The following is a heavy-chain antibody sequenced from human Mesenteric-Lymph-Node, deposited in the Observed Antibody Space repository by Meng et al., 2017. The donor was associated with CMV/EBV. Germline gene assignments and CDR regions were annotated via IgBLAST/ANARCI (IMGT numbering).Heavy chain of an antibody. CDR1: GDAITNGEYC. V-gene: IGHV4-39*07. CDR3: ATLDTAMVSIDY. CDR2: IYYRGNT. Sequence: SETLSLTCTVSGDAITNGEYCWGWIRQSPGKGLEWIGNIYYRGNTYYNPSLRSRVTMSVDTSKGQFSLKLRSVTAADTAVYYCATLDTAMVSIDYWGQGTLVTVSS. J-gene: IGHJ4*02. D-gene: IGHD5-18*01.